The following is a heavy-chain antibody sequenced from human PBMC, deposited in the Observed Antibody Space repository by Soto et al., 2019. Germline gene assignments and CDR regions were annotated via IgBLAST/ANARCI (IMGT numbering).Heavy chain of an antibody. D-gene: IGHD2-2*01. CDR2: INPNSGGT. J-gene: IGHJ4*02. CDR3: ARSVVVPGLDY. V-gene: IGHV1-2*02. Sequence: ASVKVSCKASGYTFTGYYMHWVRQAPGQGLEWMGWINPNSGGTNYAQKFQGRVAMTRDTSISTAYMELSRLRSDDTAVYHCARSVVVPGLDYWGQGTPVAVAS. CDR1: GYTFTGYY.